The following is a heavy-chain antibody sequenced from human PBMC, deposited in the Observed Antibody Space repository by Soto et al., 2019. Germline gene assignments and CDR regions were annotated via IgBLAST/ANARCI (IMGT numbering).Heavy chain of an antibody. CDR3: APSPYYCSSPGCTRRDYFDF. Sequence: QVQLVESGGGLVKPGGSLRLSCAASVFIFSDYYMSWIRQVPGKGLECVSYISSSSSYTNYADSVKGRFTISRENVKNSLYLQMNILTAEETAVYYCAPSPYYCSSPGCTRRDYFDFWGQGTLVTVSS. D-gene: IGHD2-2*01. V-gene: IGHV3-11*05. CDR2: ISSSSSYT. CDR1: VFIFSDYY. J-gene: IGHJ4*02.